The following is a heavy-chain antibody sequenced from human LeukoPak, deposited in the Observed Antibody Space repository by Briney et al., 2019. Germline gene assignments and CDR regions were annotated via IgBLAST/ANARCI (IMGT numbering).Heavy chain of an antibody. CDR3: AKSPYYYDSSGFYYYMDV. CDR1: GFTFSNYG. CDR2: IWYDGVNK. V-gene: IGHV3-33*06. J-gene: IGHJ6*03. D-gene: IGHD3-22*01. Sequence: GRSLRLSCAASGFTFSNYGMHWVRQAPGKGLEWVAGIWYDGVNKYYADSVKGRFTVSRDNSKNTLYLQMNSLRAEDTAVYYCAKSPYYYDSSGFYYYMDVWGKGTTVTVSS.